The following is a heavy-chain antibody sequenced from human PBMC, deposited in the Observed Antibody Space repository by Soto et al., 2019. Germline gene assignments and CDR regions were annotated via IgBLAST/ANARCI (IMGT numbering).Heavy chain of an antibody. CDR3: ARETYYYDSSGYYRPFDY. D-gene: IGHD3-22*01. V-gene: IGHV1-18*01. CDR1: GYTFTSYG. Sequence: ASVKVSCKASGYTFTSYGISWVRQAPGQGLEWMGWISAYNGNTNYAQKLQGRVTMTTDTSTSTACMELRSLRSDDTAVYYCARETYYYDSSGYYRPFDYWGQGTLVTVSS. J-gene: IGHJ4*02. CDR2: ISAYNGNT.